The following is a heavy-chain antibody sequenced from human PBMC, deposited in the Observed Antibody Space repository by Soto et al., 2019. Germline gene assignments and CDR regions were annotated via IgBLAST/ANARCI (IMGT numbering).Heavy chain of an antibody. J-gene: IGHJ6*03. CDR1: GFTFSSYS. CDR2: ISSSSSYI. CDR3: ARGITIFGVVEDYYYYYMDV. D-gene: IGHD3-3*01. Sequence: GGSLRLSCAASGFTFSSYSMNWVRQAPGKGLEWVSSISSSSSYIYYADSVKGRFTISRDNAKNSLYLQMNSLRAEDTAVYYCARGITIFGVVEDYYYYYMDVWGKGTTVTVSS. V-gene: IGHV3-21*01.